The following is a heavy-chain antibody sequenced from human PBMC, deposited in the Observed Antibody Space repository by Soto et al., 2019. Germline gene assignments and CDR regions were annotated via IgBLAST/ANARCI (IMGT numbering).Heavy chain of an antibody. D-gene: IGHD3-22*01. CDR2: IYHSGST. V-gene: IGHV4-30-2*01. J-gene: IGHJ5*02. CDR3: ARARAYYYDSSGRNWFDP. Sequence: NPSETLSLTCAVSGGSISSGGYSWSWIRQPPGKGLEWIGYIYHSGSTYYNPSLKSRVTISVDRSKNQFSLKLSSVTDADTAVYYCARARAYYYDSSGRNWFDPWGQGTLVTVSS. CDR1: GGSISSGGYS.